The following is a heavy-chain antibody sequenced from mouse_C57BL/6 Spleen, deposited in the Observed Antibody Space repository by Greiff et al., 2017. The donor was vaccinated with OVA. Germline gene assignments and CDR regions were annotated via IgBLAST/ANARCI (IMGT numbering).Heavy chain of an antibody. V-gene: IGHV7-3*01. D-gene: IGHD2-2*01. CDR3: ASYTATMVPYYAMDY. CDR1: GFTFTDYY. Sequence: DVQLVESGGGLVQPGGSLSLSCAASGFTFTDYYMSWVRQPPGKALEWLGFIRNKANGYTTEYSVSVKGRFTISRDNSHSILYLQMNALSAEDSATYYCASYTATMVPYYAMDYWGQGTSVTVSS. CDR2: IRNKANGYTT. J-gene: IGHJ4*01.